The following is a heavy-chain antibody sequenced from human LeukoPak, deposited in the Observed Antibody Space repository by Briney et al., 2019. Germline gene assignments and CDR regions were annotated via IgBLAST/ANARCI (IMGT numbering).Heavy chain of an antibody. V-gene: IGHV4-34*01. J-gene: IGHJ3*02. CDR2: INHSGST. CDR1: GGSFSGYY. D-gene: IGHD3-9*01. CDR3: GIRDFDWLFPTDAFDI. Sequence: KPSETLSLTCAVYGGSFSGYYWSWIRQPPGKRLKWIGEINHSGSTNYNPSLKSRVTISVDTSKNQFSLKLSSVTAAFFVQAEDGIRDFDWLFPTDAFDIWGQGTMVTVSS.